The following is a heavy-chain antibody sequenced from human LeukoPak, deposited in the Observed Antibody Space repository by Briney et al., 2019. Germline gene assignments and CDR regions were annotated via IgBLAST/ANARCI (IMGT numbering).Heavy chain of an antibody. CDR1: GFTFSSCS. CDR3: ARDTIANDAFDI. Sequence: PGRSLRLSCAASGFTFSSCSMNWVRQAPGKGLEWVSYISSSSSTIYYADSVKGRFTISRDNAKNSLYLQMNSLRAEDTAVYYCARDTIANDAFDIWGQGTMVTVSS. CDR2: ISSSSSTI. V-gene: IGHV3-48*01. D-gene: IGHD6-13*01. J-gene: IGHJ3*02.